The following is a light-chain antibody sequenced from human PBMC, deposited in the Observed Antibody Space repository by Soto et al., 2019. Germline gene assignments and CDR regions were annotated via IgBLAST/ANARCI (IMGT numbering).Light chain of an antibody. CDR1: SSDAGGYYY. V-gene: IGLV2-14*01. Sequence: QLVLTQPASVSGSPGQSITISCTGTSSDAGGYYYVSWFQQHPGKAPKLMIYDVTARPSGVSNRFSGSMSGNTATLTISGLQAEDEADYYCGSYTSSSTLEMVFGGGTKLTVL. CDR3: GSYTSSSTLEMV. CDR2: DVT. J-gene: IGLJ3*02.